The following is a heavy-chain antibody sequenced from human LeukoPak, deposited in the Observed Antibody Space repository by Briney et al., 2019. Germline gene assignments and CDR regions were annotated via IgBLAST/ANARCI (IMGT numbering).Heavy chain of an antibody. CDR3: AREAPYYDILTGYHFGMDV. J-gene: IGHJ6*02. Sequence: SETLSLTCTVSGGSISSSSYYWGWIRQPPGKGLEWIGSIYYSGSTYYNPSLKSRVTISVDTSKNQFSLKLSSVTAADTAVYYCAREAPYYDILTGYHFGMDVWGPGTTVTVSS. CDR1: GGSISSSSYY. CDR2: IYYSGST. V-gene: IGHV4-39*07. D-gene: IGHD3-9*01.